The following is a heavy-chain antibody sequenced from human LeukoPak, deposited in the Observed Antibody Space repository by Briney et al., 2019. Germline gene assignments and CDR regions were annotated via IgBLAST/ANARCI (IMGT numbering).Heavy chain of an antibody. CDR3: ARAKGDYYGPRGAPPNAFDI. D-gene: IGHD3-10*01. CDR1: GGSISSYY. J-gene: IGHJ3*02. Sequence: LSLTCTVSGGSISSYYWSWIRQAPGKGLEWVSYISSSGSTIYYADSVKGRFTISRDNAKNSLYLQMNSLRAEDTAVYYCARAKGDYYGPRGAPPNAFDIWGQGTMVTVSS. V-gene: IGHV3-11*01. CDR2: ISSSGSTI.